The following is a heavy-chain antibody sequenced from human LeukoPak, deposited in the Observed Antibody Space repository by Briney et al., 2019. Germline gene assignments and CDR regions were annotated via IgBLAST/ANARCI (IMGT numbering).Heavy chain of an antibody. CDR3: AREIGVVPAAMDWFDP. CDR2: IYYSGST. CDR1: GGSISSGGYY. D-gene: IGHD2-2*01. Sequence: SETLSLTCTVSGGSISSGGYYWSWIRQHPGKGLEWIGYIYYSGSTYYNPSLKSRVTISVDTSKNQFSLKLSAVTAADTAVYYCAREIGVVPAAMDWFDPWGQGTLVTVSS. J-gene: IGHJ5*02. V-gene: IGHV4-31*03.